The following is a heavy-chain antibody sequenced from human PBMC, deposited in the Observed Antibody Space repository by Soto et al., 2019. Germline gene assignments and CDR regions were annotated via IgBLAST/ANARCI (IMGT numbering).Heavy chain of an antibody. D-gene: IGHD3-10*01. Sequence: GGSLRLSCAASGCTFISYAMSWVRQAPGKGLEWVSAISGSGGSTYYADSVKGRFTISRDNSKNTLYLQMNSLRAEDTAVYYCAKGVPEGEYYYGSGSYSTWIQLWLPVPLDYWGQGTLVTVSS. CDR3: AKGVPEGEYYYGSGSYSTWIQLWLPVPLDY. CDR2: ISGSGGST. J-gene: IGHJ4*02. V-gene: IGHV3-23*01. CDR1: GCTFISYA.